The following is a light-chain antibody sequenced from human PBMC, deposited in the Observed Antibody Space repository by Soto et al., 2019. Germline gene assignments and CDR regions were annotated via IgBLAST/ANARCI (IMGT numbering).Light chain of an antibody. CDR2: GAS. CDR1: QSMSNN. Sequence: EIVMTQSPATLSVSPGESATLSCRASQSMSNNVAWYQQRAGQAPRLLIYGASIRAAGIPARFSGGGSGTEFTLTISSLQSEDFAVYYCQQYNKWPPWTFGQGTKVEIK. J-gene: IGKJ1*01. CDR3: QQYNKWPPWT. V-gene: IGKV3-15*01.